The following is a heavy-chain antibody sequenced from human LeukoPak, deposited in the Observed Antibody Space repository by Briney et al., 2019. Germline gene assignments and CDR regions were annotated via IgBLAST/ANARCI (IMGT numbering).Heavy chain of an antibody. CDR3: ARRPLSYGSGSWGYFDY. CDR2: INHSGST. V-gene: IGHV4-34*01. J-gene: IGHJ4*02. Sequence: SETLSLTCSVYGGSFSSYYWSWIRQPPGKGLEWIGEINHSGSTNYNPSLKSRVTISVDTSKNQFSLKLSSVTAADTAIYYCARRPLSYGSGSWGYFDYWGQGILVIVSS. CDR1: GGSFSSYY. D-gene: IGHD3-10*01.